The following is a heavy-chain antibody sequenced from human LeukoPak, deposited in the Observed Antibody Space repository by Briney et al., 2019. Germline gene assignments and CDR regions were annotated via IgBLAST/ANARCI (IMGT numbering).Heavy chain of an antibody. CDR1: GYTFTGYY. D-gene: IGHD1-14*01. J-gene: IGHJ3*02. CDR3: ARGTLTAPRPAFDI. CDR2: INPDSGGT. Sequence: GASVKVSCRASGYTFTGYYMSWVRQAPGQGLEWMGWINPDSGGTHYAQNLQGWVTMTRDTSISTAYMELSRLRSDDTAVYYCARGTLTAPRPAFDIWGQGTMVTVSS. V-gene: IGHV1-2*04.